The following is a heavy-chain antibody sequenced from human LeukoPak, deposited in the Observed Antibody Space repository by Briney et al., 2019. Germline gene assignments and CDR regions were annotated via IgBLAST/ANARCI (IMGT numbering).Heavy chain of an antibody. J-gene: IGHJ5*02. D-gene: IGHD3-3*01. CDR3: ARQGGYFTNWFDP. CDR2: IYYSGST. V-gene: IGHV4-39*01. CDR1: GGSISSSSYY. Sequence: SETLSLTCTVSGGSISSSSYYWGWIRQPPGKGLEWIGSIYYSGSTYYNPSLKSRVTISVDTSKNQFSLKLSSVTAADTAVYYCARQGGYFTNWFDPWGQGTLVTVSS.